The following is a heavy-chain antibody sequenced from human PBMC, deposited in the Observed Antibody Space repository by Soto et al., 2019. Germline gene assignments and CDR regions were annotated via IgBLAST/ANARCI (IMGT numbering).Heavy chain of an antibody. Sequence: SVKLSCKASVGTFSSYAISWVRQAPGQGLEWVGGIIPIFGTANYAQKFQGRVTITADESTSTAYMELSSLRSEDTAVYYCASGPLPEQLVSPFYYYYYGMDVWGQGTTVTVSS. CDR1: VGTFSSYA. V-gene: IGHV1-69*13. CDR3: ASGPLPEQLVSPFYYYYYGMDV. J-gene: IGHJ6*02. D-gene: IGHD6-6*01. CDR2: IIPIFGTA.